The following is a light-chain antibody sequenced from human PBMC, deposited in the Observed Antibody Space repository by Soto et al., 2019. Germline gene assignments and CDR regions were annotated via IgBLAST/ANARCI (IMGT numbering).Light chain of an antibody. V-gene: IGLV2-14*01. CDR3: SSYTPSSTLG. Sequence: QSALTQPASVSGSPGQSITISCTGTSSDVGAYNYVSWYQQRPGKAPQLMIYEVSYRPPGISNRVSGSKSDNTSSLTISGLQAEDEDEYYCSSYTPSSTLGFGTVTTLTVL. J-gene: IGLJ1*01. CDR1: SSDVGAYNY. CDR2: EVS.